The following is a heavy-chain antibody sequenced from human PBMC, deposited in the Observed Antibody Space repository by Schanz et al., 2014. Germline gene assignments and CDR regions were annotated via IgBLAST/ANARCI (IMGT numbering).Heavy chain of an antibody. CDR1: GFTFSSYA. J-gene: IGHJ3*02. D-gene: IGHD5-12*01. Sequence: QVQLVESGGGVVQPGRSLRLSCAASGFTFSSYAVHWVRQAPDKGLVWVAVTSSDGSLKYYADSVKGRFTISRDNSRARVFLQMNGLRVEARAVFYYAGGGGGGSPGRAFDIWGQGTMVTASS. V-gene: IGHV3-30*04. CDR2: TSSDGSLK. CDR3: AGGGGGGSPGRAFDI.